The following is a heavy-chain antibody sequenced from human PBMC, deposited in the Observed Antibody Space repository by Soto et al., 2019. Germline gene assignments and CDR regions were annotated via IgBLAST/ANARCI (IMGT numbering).Heavy chain of an antibody. J-gene: IGHJ4*02. CDR3: ARSGDNYNRLDY. CDR2: SSNSGTFS. D-gene: IGHD1-1*01. Sequence: VGSLRLSCEGSGFTFSDYYISWIRQAPGRGLEWISYSSNSGTFSRYADSVKGRFSISRDNTKNLLYLQMNSLRAEDTAVYYCARSGDNYNRLDYWGQGTPVTVSS. CDR1: GFTFSDYY. V-gene: IGHV3-11*06.